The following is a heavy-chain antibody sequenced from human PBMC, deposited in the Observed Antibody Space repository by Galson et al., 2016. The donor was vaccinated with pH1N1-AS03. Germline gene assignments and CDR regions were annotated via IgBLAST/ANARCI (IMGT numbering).Heavy chain of an antibody. Sequence: SLRLSCAAPGFTFSDYGMHWVRQAPGKGLEWVAIIWHDGSNKFYADSVKGRFTISRDNSKNTLYLEMKSLRVEDTAVYYCVWTIAAANLPQSYGFDVWGQGTTVTVSS. V-gene: IGHV3-33*08. D-gene: IGHD6-13*01. CDR3: VWTIAAANLPQSYGFDV. J-gene: IGHJ3*01. CDR2: IWHDGSNK. CDR1: GFTFSDYG.